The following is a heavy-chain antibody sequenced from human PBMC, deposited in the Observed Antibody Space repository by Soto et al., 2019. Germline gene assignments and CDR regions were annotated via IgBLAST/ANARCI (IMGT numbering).Heavy chain of an antibody. V-gene: IGHV3-23*01. CDR1: GFTFSSYA. J-gene: IGHJ4*02. CDR2: LSGSGGST. Sequence: GGSLRLSCAASGFTFSSYAMSWVRQAPGKGLEWVSGLSGSGGSTYYADSVKGRFTISRDNSKNTLYLQMNSLRAEDTAVYYCAEERYCSTTDCYVDFDHWGQGTLVTVSS. D-gene: IGHD2-2*01. CDR3: AEERYCSTTDCYVDFDH.